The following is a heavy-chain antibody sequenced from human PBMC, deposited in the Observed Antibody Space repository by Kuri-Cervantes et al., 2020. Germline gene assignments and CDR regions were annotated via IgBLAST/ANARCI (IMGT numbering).Heavy chain of an antibody. V-gene: IGHV3-30*07. CDR1: GFTFSSYA. J-gene: IGHJ6*03. Sequence: GESLKISCAASGFTFSSYAMHWVRQAPGKGLEWVAVISYDGSNKYYADPVKGRFTISRDNSKNTLYLQMNSLRAEDTAVYYCVTERRNYYLDVWGKGTTVTVSS. CDR2: ISYDGSNK. CDR3: VTERRNYYLDV.